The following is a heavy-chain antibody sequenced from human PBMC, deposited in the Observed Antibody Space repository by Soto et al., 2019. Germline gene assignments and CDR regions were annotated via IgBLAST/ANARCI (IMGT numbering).Heavy chain of an antibody. CDR1: GFTFSSYA. V-gene: IGHV3-23*01. CDR3: ARSPDLPYYYYYMDV. Sequence: GGSLRLSCAASGFTFSSYAMSWVRQAPGKGLEWVSVISGRGGSTYYADSVKGRSTISRDNSKNTLYLQMNSLRAEDTAVYYCARSPDLPYYYYYMDVWGKGTTVTVSS. CDR2: ISGRGGST. J-gene: IGHJ6*03.